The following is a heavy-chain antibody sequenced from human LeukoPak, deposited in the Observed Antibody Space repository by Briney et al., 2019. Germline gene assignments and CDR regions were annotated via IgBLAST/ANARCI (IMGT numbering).Heavy chain of an antibody. CDR3: ARDPVRGSTIFDC. CDR1: GVSFSGYY. Sequence: SETLSLTCAVYGVSFSGYYWNWIRQPPGKGLEWIGEINHSATTNYNPSLKSRVTISVDTSKNQFSLQLNSVTPEDTAVYFCARDPVRGSTIFDCWGQGTLVTVSS. J-gene: IGHJ4*02. CDR2: INHSATT. D-gene: IGHD1-26*01. V-gene: IGHV4-34*01.